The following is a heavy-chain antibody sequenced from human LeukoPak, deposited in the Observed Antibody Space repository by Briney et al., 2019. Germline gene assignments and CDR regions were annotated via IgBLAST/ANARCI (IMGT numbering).Heavy chain of an antibody. D-gene: IGHD3-22*01. CDR3: AKVGDYYDSSGTFDY. V-gene: IGHV3-30*18. J-gene: IGHJ4*02. CDR1: GFTFSSYG. Sequence: GGSLRLSCAASGFTFSSYGMHCVRQAPGKGLEWVAVISYDGSNKYYADSVKGRFTISRDNSKNTPYLQMNSLRAEDTAVYYCAKVGDYYDSSGTFDYWGQGTLVTVSS. CDR2: ISYDGSNK.